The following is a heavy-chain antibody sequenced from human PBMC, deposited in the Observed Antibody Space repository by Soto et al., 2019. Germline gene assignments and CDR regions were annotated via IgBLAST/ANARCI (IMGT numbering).Heavy chain of an antibody. CDR3: ARLDHKALAVREGWFDP. D-gene: IGHD2-15*01. J-gene: IGHJ5*02. V-gene: IGHV4-39*01. CDR1: GGSISRNDNY. CDR2: IYYSGNT. Sequence: QLQLQESGPGLVKPSETLSLTCTVSGGSISRNDNYWGWIRQPPGKVLEWIGSIYYSGNTYDNPSLKAQVIIAVDTSKNQFSLKLGSVTAADTAIFHCARLDHKALAVREGWFDPWGQGTLVAVSS.